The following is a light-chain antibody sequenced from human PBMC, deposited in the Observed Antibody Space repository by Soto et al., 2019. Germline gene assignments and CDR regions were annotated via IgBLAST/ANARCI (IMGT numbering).Light chain of an antibody. V-gene: IGKV1D-16*01. CDR2: AAS. J-gene: IGKJ4*01. Sequence: DVQMTQSPSSLSASVGDRVTITCRASQDINSYLAWYQQKPGNAPKSLIYAASSLQTRVSSRFSGSESGTDFTLTINNLQPEDSGAYYCQQYNIYPLTFGGGTKVEIK. CDR1: QDINSY. CDR3: QQYNIYPLT.